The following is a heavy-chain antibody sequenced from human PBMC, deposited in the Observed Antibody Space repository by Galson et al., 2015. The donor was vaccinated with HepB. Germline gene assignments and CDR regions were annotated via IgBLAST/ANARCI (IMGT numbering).Heavy chain of an antibody. D-gene: IGHD6-13*01. V-gene: IGHV3-30*03. CDR1: GFTFSSFS. CDR2: ISYDGSNK. CDR3: ARHTSSSWYWWFDP. J-gene: IGHJ5*02. Sequence: SLRLSCAASGFTFSSFSMHWVRQAPGKGLEWVALISYDGSNKHYGDSVKGRFTISRDNSKNTLYLQMNSLRAEDTAMYYCARHTSSSWYWWFDPWGQGTLVTVSS.